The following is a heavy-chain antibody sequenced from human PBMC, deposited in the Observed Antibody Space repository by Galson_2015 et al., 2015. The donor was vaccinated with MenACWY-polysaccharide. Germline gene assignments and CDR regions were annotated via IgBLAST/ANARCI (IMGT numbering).Heavy chain of an antibody. D-gene: IGHD3-22*01. CDR2: MNPNSGNT. V-gene: IGHV1-8*01. Sequence: SVKVSCKASGYSFSGYDINWVRQTTGQGLEWMGWMNPNSGNTGYAQKFQGRVTMTRNTSISIAYMELSSLRSEDTAVYYCARGGKYYYDSSGYLNWFDPWGQGTLVTVSS. J-gene: IGHJ5*02. CDR3: ARGGKYYYDSSGYLNWFDP. CDR1: GYSFSGYD.